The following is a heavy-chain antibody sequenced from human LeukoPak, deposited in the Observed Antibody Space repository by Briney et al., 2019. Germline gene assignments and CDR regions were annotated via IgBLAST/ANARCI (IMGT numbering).Heavy chain of an antibody. CDR2: IYYSGST. V-gene: IGHV4-39*07. Sequence: SETLTLTCTGSGGSISSSNYYWVWIPQPPGKGLAWIGTIYYSGSTYYNPSIKSRATISEDTSKNQFSLKRSSVTAADTAVYYCARHMASSGWYADAFDIWGQGTMLTVS. CDR1: GGSISSSNYY. CDR3: ARHMASSGWYADAFDI. J-gene: IGHJ3*02. D-gene: IGHD6-19*01.